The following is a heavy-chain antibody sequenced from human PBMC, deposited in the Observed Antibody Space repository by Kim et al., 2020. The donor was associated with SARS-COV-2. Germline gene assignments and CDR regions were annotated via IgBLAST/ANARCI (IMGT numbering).Heavy chain of an antibody. J-gene: IGHJ4*02. CDR1: GESFSDFS. Sequence: SETLSLTCAVYGESFSDFSWSWIRQSPGKGLEWIGDIDHRGGTNYNPSLKSRLSISVDTSKNQFSLGLASVTAADTAVYYCARGRGGISLVVMIITAAEYYFDFGGRGPRVTVSS. V-gene: IGHV4-34*01. CDR3: ARGRGGISLVVMIITAAEYYFDF. D-gene: IGHD3-16*01. CDR2: IDHRGGT.